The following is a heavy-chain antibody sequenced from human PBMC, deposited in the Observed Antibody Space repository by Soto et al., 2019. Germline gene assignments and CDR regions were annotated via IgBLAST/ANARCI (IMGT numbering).Heavy chain of an antibody. V-gene: IGHV4-59*01. Sequence: QVQLQESGPGLVQPSETLSLTCSVSGDSINAYYWTWVRQPPGKGLEWIGYISYNGGTNSNPSLKSRVTKSVGTYNNPFSLKLSAMTAADTAVYFCARVGYDLLPGSLGPFEIWGQGTMVTVSS. J-gene: IGHJ3*02. CDR1: GDSINAYY. CDR3: ARVGYDLLPGSLGPFEI. D-gene: IGHD3-9*01. CDR2: ISYNGGT.